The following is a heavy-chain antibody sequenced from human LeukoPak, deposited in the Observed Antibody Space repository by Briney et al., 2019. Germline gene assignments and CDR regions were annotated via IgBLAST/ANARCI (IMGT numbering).Heavy chain of an antibody. J-gene: IGHJ4*02. CDR3: ARDRVTHYDFWSGYSFDY. V-gene: IGHV1-69*13. CDR1: GGTFSSYA. Sequence: ASVKVSCKASGGTFSSYAISWVRQAPGQGLEWMGGIIPIFGTANYAQKFQGRVTITADESTSTAYMELSSLRSEDTAVYYCARDRVTHYDFWSGYSFDYWGQGTLVTVSS. CDR2: IIPIFGTA. D-gene: IGHD3-3*01.